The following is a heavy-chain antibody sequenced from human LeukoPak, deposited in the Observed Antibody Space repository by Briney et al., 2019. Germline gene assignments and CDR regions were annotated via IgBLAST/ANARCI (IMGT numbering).Heavy chain of an antibody. CDR2: IKEDGSDK. V-gene: IGHV3-7*01. D-gene: IGHD2-2*01. CDR3: ARDAASGYDRFDY. CDR1: GFTFSSYW. J-gene: IGHJ4*02. Sequence: GGSLRLSCAASGFTFSSYWMSWVRQAPGKGLEWVANIKEDGSDKNYVDSVKGRFTISRDNAKNSLYLQMNSLRAEDTAVYYCARDAASGYDRFDYWGQGTQVTVSS.